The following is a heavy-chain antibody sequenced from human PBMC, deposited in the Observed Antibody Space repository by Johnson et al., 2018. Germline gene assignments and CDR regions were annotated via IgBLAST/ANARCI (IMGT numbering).Heavy chain of an antibody. CDR3: AKCYDYALLGAFDI. CDR2: ISWNSGSI. Sequence: EVQLVESGGGLVQPGRSLRLSCAASGFTFDDYAMDWVRQVPGKGLEWVSGISWNSGSIGYADSVKGRFTISRDNAKNSLFLQMNSLRAEDTALYYFAKCYDYALLGAFDIWGQGTMVTVSS. CDR1: GFTFDDYA. V-gene: IGHV3-9*01. D-gene: IGHD3-16*01. J-gene: IGHJ3*02.